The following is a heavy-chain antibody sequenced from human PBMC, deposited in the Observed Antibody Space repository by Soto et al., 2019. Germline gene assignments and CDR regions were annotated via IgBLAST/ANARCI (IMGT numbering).Heavy chain of an antibody. CDR2: IYYSGST. CDR1: GGSISSSSYY. J-gene: IGHJ6*03. D-gene: IGHD2-2*01. Sequence: SETLSLTCTVSGGSISSSSYYWGWIRQPPGKGLEWIGSIYYSGSTYYNPSLKSRVTISVDTSKNQFSLKLSSVTAADTAVYYCARLIVVVPAPYYMDVWGKGTTVTVSS. CDR3: ARLIVVVPAPYYMDV. V-gene: IGHV4-39*01.